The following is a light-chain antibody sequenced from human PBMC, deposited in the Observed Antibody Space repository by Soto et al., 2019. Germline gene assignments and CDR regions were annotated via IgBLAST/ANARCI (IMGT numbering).Light chain of an antibody. J-gene: IGKJ1*01. Sequence: DIQMTQSPSTLSASVGDRVTIGCRASQSISNWLAWYQQKPGKAPKLLIYDASTLESGVPSRFSGSGSGTEFTLTINSLQPDDFATYYCQQYNSYSPWTFGQGTKVEIK. V-gene: IGKV1-5*01. CDR2: DAS. CDR3: QQYNSYSPWT. CDR1: QSISNW.